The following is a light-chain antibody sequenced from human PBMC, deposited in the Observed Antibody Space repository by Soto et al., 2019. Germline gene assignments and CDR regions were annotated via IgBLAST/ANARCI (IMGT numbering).Light chain of an antibody. CDR2: DVS. CDR3: SSYTSSSTPVV. V-gene: IGLV2-14*01. CDR1: SSDVGGYNY. J-gene: IGLJ2*01. Sequence: QAVVTQPASVSRSPGQSNTISCTGTSSDVGGYNYVSWYQQHPGKAPKLMIYDVSNRPSGVSNRFSGSKSGNTASLTISGLQAEDEADYYCSSYTSSSTPVVFGGGTKVTVL.